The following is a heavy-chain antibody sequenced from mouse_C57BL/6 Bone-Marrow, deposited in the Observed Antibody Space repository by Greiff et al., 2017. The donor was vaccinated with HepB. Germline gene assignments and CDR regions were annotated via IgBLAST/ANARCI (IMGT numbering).Heavy chain of an antibody. J-gene: IGHJ2*01. CDR1: GFSLTSYG. D-gene: IGHD1-1*02. CDR3: ARHGGGGDYFDY. V-gene: IGHV2-6-1*01. CDR2: IWSDGST. Sequence: QVHVKQSGPGLVAPSQSLSITCTVSGFSLTSYGVHWVRQPPGKGLEWLVVIWSDGSTTYNSALKSRLSISKDNSKSQVFLKMNSLQTDDTAMYYCARHGGGGDYFDYWGQGTTLTVSS.